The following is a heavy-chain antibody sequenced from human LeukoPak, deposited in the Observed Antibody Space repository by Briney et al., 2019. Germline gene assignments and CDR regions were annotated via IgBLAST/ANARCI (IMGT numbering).Heavy chain of an antibody. J-gene: IGHJ4*02. CDR3: ARVGRGDTYGYVDY. Sequence: PGGSLRLSCAASGFTVSSNYMSRVRQTPGKGLAWVSVLYSGGNTYYADSVKGRFTISRDNSKNMLFLQMNSLRAEDTAVYYCARVGRGDTYGYVDYWGQGTLVTVSS. CDR1: GFTVSSNY. CDR2: LYSGGNT. V-gene: IGHV3-66*01. D-gene: IGHD5-18*01.